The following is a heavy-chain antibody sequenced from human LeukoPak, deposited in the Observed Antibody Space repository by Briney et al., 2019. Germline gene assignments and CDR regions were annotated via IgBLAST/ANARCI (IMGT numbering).Heavy chain of an antibody. J-gene: IGHJ6*03. Sequence: AGSLTLSGAASGFTFCGYAMHRLRQAPGKGLEWGAIMYYDRGKKYHAVSGKVRFTSSRDNSNNTLYLQMNSLRAEDTGVYYCAKDLWSGYSGYWDYPYMGVWGKGTTVTVSS. CDR1: GFTFCGYA. CDR2: MYYDRGKK. D-gene: IGHD3-3*01. V-gene: IGHV3-33*06. CDR3: AKDLWSGYSGYWDYPYMGV.